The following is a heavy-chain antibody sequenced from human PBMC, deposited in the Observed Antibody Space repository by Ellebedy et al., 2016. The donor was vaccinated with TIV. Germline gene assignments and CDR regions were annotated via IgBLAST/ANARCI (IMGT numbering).Heavy chain of an antibody. CDR2: ITSGHTT. CDR1: GFTFSGYA. V-gene: IGHV3-23*01. CDR3: AKDRTAGDGYWVFDS. D-gene: IGHD5-18*01. Sequence: GESLKISCAASGFTFSGYAISWVRQAPGKGLEWVSGITSGHTTYYAASVKGRFTISRDNSRITLYLQMNSLRAEDTAVYYCAKDRTAGDGYWVFDSWGQGTLVTVSS. J-gene: IGHJ4*02.